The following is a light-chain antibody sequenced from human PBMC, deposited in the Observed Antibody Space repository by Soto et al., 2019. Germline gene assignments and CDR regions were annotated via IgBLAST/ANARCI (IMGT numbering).Light chain of an antibody. J-gene: IGLJ2*01. Sequence: QPVLTQSPSASASLGASVKLTCTLSSGHSSYAIAWHQQQPEKGPRYLMKLNSDGSHSKGDGIPDRFSGSGSGAERYLTISSLQSEDEADYYCQTWGTGMGVFGGGTKVTVL. CDR3: QTWGTGMGV. V-gene: IGLV4-69*01. CDR2: LNSDGSH. CDR1: SGHSSYA.